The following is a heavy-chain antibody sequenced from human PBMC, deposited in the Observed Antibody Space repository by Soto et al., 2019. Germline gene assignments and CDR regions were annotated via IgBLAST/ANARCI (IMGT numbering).Heavy chain of an antibody. J-gene: IGHJ4*02. D-gene: IGHD6-13*01. CDR1: GYTFTSYG. V-gene: IGHV1-18*01. CDR3: ASGPRGAAAGTAFDY. CDR2: ISAYNGNT. Sequence: ASVKVSCKASGYTFTSYGISWVRQAPGQGLEWMGWISAYNGNTNYAQKLQGRVTMTTDTSTSTAYMELRSLRSDDTAVYYCASGPRGAAAGTAFDYWGQGTLVTVSS.